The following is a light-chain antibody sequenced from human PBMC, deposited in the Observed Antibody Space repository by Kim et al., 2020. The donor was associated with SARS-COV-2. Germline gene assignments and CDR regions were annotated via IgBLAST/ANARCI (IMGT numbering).Light chain of an antibody. V-gene: IGKV1-5*03. CDR2: RAS. CDR1: EIISGF. CDR3: QQYNTYPIT. J-gene: IGKJ4*01. Sequence: SASVGDRVTSTCRPSEIISGFLAWYQQKPGTAPKVLISRASNLESGVPPRFSGSGSGTGFTLTISGLQPDDVATYYCQQYNTYPITFGGGTKLEI.